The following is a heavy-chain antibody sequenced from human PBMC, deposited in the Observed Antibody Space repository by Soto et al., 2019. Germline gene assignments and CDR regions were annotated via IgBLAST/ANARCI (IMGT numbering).Heavy chain of an antibody. D-gene: IGHD4-17*01. V-gene: IGHV4-59*01. CDR1: GGSISSYY. CDR2: IYYSGST. CDR3: ATGLLSGDSYYYYYGMDV. Sequence: PSETLSLTCTVSGGSISSYYWSWIRQPPGKGLEWIGYIYYSGSTNYNPSLKSRVTISVDTSKNQFSLKLSSVTAADTAVYYCATGLLSGDSYYYYYGMDVWGQGTTVNVSS. J-gene: IGHJ6*02.